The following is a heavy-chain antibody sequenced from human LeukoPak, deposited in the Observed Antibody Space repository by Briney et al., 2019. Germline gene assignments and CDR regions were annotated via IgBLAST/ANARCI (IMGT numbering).Heavy chain of an antibody. CDR3: ARGGRPYLFDY. CDR1: GGSISSSY. V-gene: IGHV4-4*07. CDR2: IYASGST. Sequence: SETRSLTWTVAGGSISSSYWSWIRQPAGKGLGLIGRIYASGSTNYNPSLKSRVTMSVDTSKNQISLKLSSVTAADTAVYDCARGGRPYLFDYWGQGTLLTVSS. J-gene: IGHJ4*02.